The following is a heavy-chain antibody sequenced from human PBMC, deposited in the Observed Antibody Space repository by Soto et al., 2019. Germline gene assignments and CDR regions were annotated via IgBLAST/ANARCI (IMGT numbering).Heavy chain of an antibody. Sequence: GWSLRLSCAASGFTFSSYGMHWVRQAPGKGLEWVAVISYDGSNKYYADSVKGRFTISRDNSKNTLYLQMNSLRAEDTAVYYCAKDLVRRFLEDYGMDVWGQGTTVTVSS. V-gene: IGHV3-30*18. D-gene: IGHD3-3*01. CDR2: ISYDGSNK. J-gene: IGHJ6*02. CDR1: GFTFSSYG. CDR3: AKDLVRRFLEDYGMDV.